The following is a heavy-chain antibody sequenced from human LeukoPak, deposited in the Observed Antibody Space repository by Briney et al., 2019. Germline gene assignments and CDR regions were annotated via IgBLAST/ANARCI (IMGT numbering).Heavy chain of an antibody. D-gene: IGHD1-26*01. J-gene: IGHJ5*02. CDR2: IRYDGSNK. Sequence: GGSLRLSCAASGFTFSSYGMHWVRQAPGKGLEWVAFIRYDGSNKYYADSVKGRFTISRDNSKNTLYLQMNSLRAEDTAVYYCARDLNSVSGSTGQPDPWGQGTLVTVSS. CDR3: ARDLNSVSGSTGQPDP. V-gene: IGHV3-30*02. CDR1: GFTFSSYG.